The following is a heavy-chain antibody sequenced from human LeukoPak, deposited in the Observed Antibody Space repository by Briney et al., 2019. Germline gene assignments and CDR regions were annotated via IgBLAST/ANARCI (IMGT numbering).Heavy chain of an antibody. V-gene: IGHV1-18*01. Sequence: ASVKVSCKASGGTFSSYAISWVRQAPGQGLEWMGWISAYNGNTNYAQKLQGRVTMTTDTSTSTAYMELRSLRSDDTAVYYCARVQEDYCSSTSCYTDYYYYMDVWGKGTTVTVSS. CDR1: GGTFSSYA. D-gene: IGHD2-2*02. CDR3: ARVQEDYCSSTSCYTDYYYYMDV. CDR2: ISAYNGNT. J-gene: IGHJ6*03.